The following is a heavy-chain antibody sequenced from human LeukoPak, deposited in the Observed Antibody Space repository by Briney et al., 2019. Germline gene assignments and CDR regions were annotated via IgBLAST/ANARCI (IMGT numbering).Heavy chain of an antibody. CDR1: GFTFDDYA. CDR2: ISWNSGSI. CDR3: ARVMVRGASFDY. D-gene: IGHD3-10*01. V-gene: IGHV3-9*01. Sequence: PGGSLRLSCAASGFTFDDYAMHWVRHAPGKGLEWVSGISWNSGSIGYADSVKGRFTISRDNAKNSLYLQMNSLRAEDTAVYYCARVMVRGASFDYWGQGTLVTVSS. J-gene: IGHJ4*02.